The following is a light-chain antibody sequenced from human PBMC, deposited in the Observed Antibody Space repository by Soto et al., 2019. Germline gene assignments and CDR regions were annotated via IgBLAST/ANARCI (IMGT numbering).Light chain of an antibody. CDR2: GGT. CDR1: QTVSSGH. Sequence: EVVLTQPPATLSLSPGERATLSCRASQTVSSGHLAWYQQKPGQAPRLLISGGTSRATGIPDRFSGSGSGTDFTLTVSRLEPEDFAVYYCQQYVSSPYTFGQGTRLEIK. CDR3: QQYVSSPYT. V-gene: IGKV3-20*01. J-gene: IGKJ5*01.